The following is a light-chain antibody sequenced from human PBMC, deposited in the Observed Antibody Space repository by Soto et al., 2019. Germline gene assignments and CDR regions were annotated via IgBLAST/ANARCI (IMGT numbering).Light chain of an antibody. J-gene: IGKJ2*01. Sequence: EIVLTQSPGTLSLSPGERATLSCRASQSVSSNYLAWYQQKPGQAPRLLIYGASSRATGIPDRFTGSGSGTDFTLTISRLEPEDFAVYYCQQFANSLYTFGQGTKLEI. V-gene: IGKV3-20*01. CDR2: GAS. CDR1: QSVSSNY. CDR3: QQFANSLYT.